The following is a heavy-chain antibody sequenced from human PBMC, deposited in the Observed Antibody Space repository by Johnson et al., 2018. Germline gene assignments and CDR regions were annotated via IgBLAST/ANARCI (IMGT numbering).Heavy chain of an antibody. D-gene: IGHD6-19*01. CDR2: ISHNEIDK. J-gene: IGHJ3*02. V-gene: IGHV3-30-3*01. Sequence: VESGGGVVQPGTSLRLSCGVSGVTLSTSIMHWVRQAPGKGLEWVALISHNEIDKQYGDSAKDRFTISRDISTNTGYLQMNSLRVEDTAVYYCAREAYSSGRAGIFHIWGQGTMVTVSS. CDR3: AREAYSSGRAGIFHI. CDR1: GVTLSTSI.